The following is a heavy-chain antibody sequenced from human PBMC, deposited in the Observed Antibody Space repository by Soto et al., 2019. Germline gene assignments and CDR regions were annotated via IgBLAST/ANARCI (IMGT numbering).Heavy chain of an antibody. CDR1: GFTFSSYS. CDR2: ISSSSSTV. Sequence: GGSLRLSCAASGFTFSSYSMNWVRQAPGKGLEWVSYISSSSSTVYYADSVKGRFTISRDNAKNSLYLQMNSLSAEDPAVYYCAREGEEGVVAFDIWGQGTMVTVSS. CDR3: AREGEEGVVAFDI. D-gene: IGHD3-10*01. V-gene: IGHV3-48*04. J-gene: IGHJ3*02.